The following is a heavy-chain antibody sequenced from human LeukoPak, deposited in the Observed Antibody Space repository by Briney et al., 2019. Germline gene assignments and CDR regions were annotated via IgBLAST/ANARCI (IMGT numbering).Heavy chain of an antibody. CDR1: GYTFTGYY. CDR2: INPNSGGT. CDR3: ADIGYCTNGVCFDY. J-gene: IGHJ4*02. Sequence: ASVKVSCKASGYTFTGYYMHWVRQAPGHGLEWMGWINPNSGGTNYAQKFQGRVTMTRDTSISTAYMELSRLRSEDTAVYYCADIGYCTNGVCFDYWGQGTLVTVSS. D-gene: IGHD2-8*01. V-gene: IGHV1-2*02.